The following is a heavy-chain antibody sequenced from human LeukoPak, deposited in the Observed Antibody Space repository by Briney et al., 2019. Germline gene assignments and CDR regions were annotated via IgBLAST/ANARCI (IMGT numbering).Heavy chain of an antibody. CDR3: ARLSGPRSWFDP. V-gene: IGHV3-21*01. CDR2: ISTSSSYI. Sequence: GGSLRLSCAASGFTFSSYSMNWVRQAPGKGLEWVSSISTSSSYIYYADSVKGRFTISRDNSKNTLYLQMNSLRAEDTAVYYCARLSGPRSWFDPWGQGTLVTVSS. J-gene: IGHJ5*02. CDR1: GFTFSSYS. D-gene: IGHD6-19*01.